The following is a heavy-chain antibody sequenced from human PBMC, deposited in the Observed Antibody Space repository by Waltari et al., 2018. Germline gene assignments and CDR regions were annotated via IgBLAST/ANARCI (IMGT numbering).Heavy chain of an antibody. V-gene: IGHV1-69*01. Sequence: QVQLVQSGAEVKKPGSSVKVSCKASGGTFRRYAISWVRQAPGQGLEWMGGIIPIFGTANYAQKFQGRVTITADESTSTAYMELSSLRSEDTAVYYCASVGYCSGGSCSHFDYWGQGTLVTVSS. CDR2: IIPIFGTA. CDR1: GGTFRRYA. J-gene: IGHJ4*02. D-gene: IGHD2-15*01. CDR3: ASVGYCSGGSCSHFDY.